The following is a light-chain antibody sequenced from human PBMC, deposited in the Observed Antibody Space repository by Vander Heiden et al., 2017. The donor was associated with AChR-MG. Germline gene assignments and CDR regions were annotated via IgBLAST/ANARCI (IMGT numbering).Light chain of an antibody. V-gene: IGLV2-14*01. Sequence: QSALTPPASVSGSPGQSITISCTGTGSDVGGHDSVSWYQQRPGKAPQLILYDVTQRPSGVSNRFSGSKSGDTASLTISGLRAEDEATYYCSSSTTFNTWMFGGGTKVTVL. CDR3: SSSTTFNTWM. J-gene: IGLJ3*02. CDR2: DVT. CDR1: GSDVGGHDS.